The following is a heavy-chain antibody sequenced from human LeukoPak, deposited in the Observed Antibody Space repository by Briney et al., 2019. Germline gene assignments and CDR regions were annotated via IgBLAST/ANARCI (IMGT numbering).Heavy chain of an antibody. V-gene: IGHV4-39*07. J-gene: IGHJ4*02. CDR3: ARVGEGKAVAGKVGY. CDR1: GGSISSSSYY. CDR2: INHSGST. D-gene: IGHD6-19*01. Sequence: PSETLSLTCTVSGGSISSSSYYWGWIRQPPGKGLEWIGEINHSGSTNYNPSLKSRVTISVDTSKNQFSLKLSSVTAADTAVYYCARVGEGKAVAGKVGYWGQGTLVTVSS.